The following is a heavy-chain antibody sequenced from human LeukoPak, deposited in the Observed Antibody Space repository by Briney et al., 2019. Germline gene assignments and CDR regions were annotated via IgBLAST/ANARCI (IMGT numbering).Heavy chain of an antibody. Sequence: PGGSLRLSCAASGFTFSNAWMSWVRQAPGKGLEWVGRIKSKTDGGTTDYAAPVKGRFTISRDDSKNTLYLQMNSLKTEDTAVYYCTPAALVPAARYYYYYGMDVWGKGTTVTVSS. CDR2: IKSKTDGGTT. V-gene: IGHV3-15*01. D-gene: IGHD2-2*01. CDR1: GFTFSNAW. J-gene: IGHJ6*04. CDR3: TPAALVPAARYYYYYGMDV.